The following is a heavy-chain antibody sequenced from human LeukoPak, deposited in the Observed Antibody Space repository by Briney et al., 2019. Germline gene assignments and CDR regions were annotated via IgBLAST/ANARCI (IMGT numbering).Heavy chain of an antibody. CDR1: GYTFTSYD. CDR3: FQAEDGIRDFDWFTSSGHSDY. D-gene: IGHD3-9*01. CDR2: RNPNSGNT. J-gene: IGHJ4*02. Sequence: ASVKVSCKASGYTFTSYDINWVRQATGQGLEWMGWRNPNSGNTGYAQKFQGRVTMTRNTSISTAYVELSSLRSEDTAVYFFFQAEDGIRDFDWFTSSGHSDYWGQGTLVTVSS. V-gene: IGHV1-8*01.